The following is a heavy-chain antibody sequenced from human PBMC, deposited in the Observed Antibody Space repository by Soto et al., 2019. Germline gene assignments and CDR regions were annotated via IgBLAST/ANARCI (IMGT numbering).Heavy chain of an antibody. Sequence: EVQLVESGGGLVQPGGSLRLSCAASGFTFSIYWMHWVRQAPGKGPVWVSRIDNAGSSARYADSVKGRFTISRDNAKNPVYLQMNSLRAEDTAVYYCTRVGGSVSGMDVWGQGTTVTGSS. D-gene: IGHD1-26*01. CDR3: TRVGGSVSGMDV. V-gene: IGHV3-74*01. CDR2: IDNAGSSA. CDR1: GFTFSIYW. J-gene: IGHJ6*02.